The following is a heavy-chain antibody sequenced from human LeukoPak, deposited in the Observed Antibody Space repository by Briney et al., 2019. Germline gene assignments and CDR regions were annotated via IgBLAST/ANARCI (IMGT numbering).Heavy chain of an antibody. J-gene: IGHJ4*02. V-gene: IGHV3-74*01. D-gene: IGHD6-13*01. Sequence: PGGSQRLFCAASGFTFSNYWMHWVRQAPGKGLVWVSRLNSDGGSTSYADSVKGRFTISRDNAKNTLYLQMNSLRAEDTAVYYCARDTGYSINYWGQGTLVTVPS. CDR1: GFTFSNYW. CDR3: ARDTGYSINY. CDR2: LNSDGGST.